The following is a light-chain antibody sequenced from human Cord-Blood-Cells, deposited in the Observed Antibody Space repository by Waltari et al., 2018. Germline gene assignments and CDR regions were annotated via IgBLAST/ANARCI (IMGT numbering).Light chain of an antibody. V-gene: IGKV4-1*01. Sequence: DIVMTQSPDSLAVSLGERATINCKSSQSVIYSSNNKNYLAWYQQKPGQPPKLLIYWASTREAGVPDRFRGSGYAADYTLTISSLQAEDVAVYYCKKYYSTPYTFGQGTKLEIK. J-gene: IGKJ2*01. CDR3: KKYYSTPYT. CDR2: WAS. CDR1: QSVIYSSNNKNY.